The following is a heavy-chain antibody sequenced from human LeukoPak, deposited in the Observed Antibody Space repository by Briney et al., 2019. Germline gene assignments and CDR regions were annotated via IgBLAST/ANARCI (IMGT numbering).Heavy chain of an antibody. CDR2: ISGSGGST. CDR1: RFTFSSYA. Sequence: GGSLRLSCAASRFTFSSYAMGWVRQAPGKGLEWVSTISGSGGSTYYTDSVKGRFTISRDNSKNTLYLQMNSLRAEDTAVYYCAKGSGGSCYSAFDIWGQGTMVTVS. J-gene: IGHJ3*02. V-gene: IGHV3-23*01. D-gene: IGHD2-15*01. CDR3: AKGSGGSCYSAFDI.